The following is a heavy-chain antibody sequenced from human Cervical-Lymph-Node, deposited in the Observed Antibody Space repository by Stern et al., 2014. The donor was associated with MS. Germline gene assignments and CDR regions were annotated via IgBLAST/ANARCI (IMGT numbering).Heavy chain of an antibody. V-gene: IGHV1-18*01. CDR2: ISAYNGNT. D-gene: IGHD3-3*01. CDR1: GYTFTSYG. CDR3: ARMYYDFWSGSPYYFDY. J-gene: IGHJ4*02. Sequence: EQLVESGAEVKKPGASVKVSCKASGYTFTSYGISWVRQAPGQGLEWMGWISAYNGNTNYAQKLQVIVTMTTDTSTSTAYMELRSLRSDDTAVYYCARMYYDFWSGSPYYFDYWGQGTLVTVSS.